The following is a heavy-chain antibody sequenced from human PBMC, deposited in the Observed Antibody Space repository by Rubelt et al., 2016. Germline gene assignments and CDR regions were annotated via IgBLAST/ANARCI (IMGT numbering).Heavy chain of an antibody. D-gene: IGHD3-22*01. CDR1: GGSISSYS. J-gene: IGHJ3*02. Sequence: QVQLQESGPGLVKPSETLSLNCTVSGGSISSYSWSWIRQPPGKGLEWIGNIHHSGSTNYNPSLKSQVTISLKTSKNTFPMKLVLVTGAETAVLYCARVTGYDYDRRGYDDDACDIWGEGKMVT. V-gene: IGHV4-59*01. CDR2: IHHSGST. CDR3: ARVTGYDYDRRGYDDDACDI.